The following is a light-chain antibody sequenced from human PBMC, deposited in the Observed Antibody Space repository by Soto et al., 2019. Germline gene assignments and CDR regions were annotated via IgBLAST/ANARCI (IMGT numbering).Light chain of an antibody. J-gene: IGKJ2*01. CDR2: DAS. V-gene: IGKV1-33*01. CDR1: QDIRKS. Sequence: IQMTQSPSSLSASVGDRVTITCQASQDIRKSLNWFQQKAGKAPRLLIHDASDLQTGVPSRFSGSGSGTEFTLTIRSLQPDDFATYYCQQYDSSSPTFGQGTKLEIK. CDR3: QQYDSSSPT.